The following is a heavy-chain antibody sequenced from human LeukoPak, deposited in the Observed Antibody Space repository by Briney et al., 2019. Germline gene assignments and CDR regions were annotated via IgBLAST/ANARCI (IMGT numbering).Heavy chain of an antibody. V-gene: IGHV3-30*04. J-gene: IGHJ3*02. Sequence: PGGSLRLSCAASGFTFSSYAMHWVRQAPGKGLEWVAVISYDGSNKYYADSVKGRFTISRDNSKNTLYLQMNSLRGEDTAVYYCARDYYDYVWGSYRPPGGAFDIWGQGTMVTVSS. D-gene: IGHD3-16*02. CDR2: ISYDGSNK. CDR3: ARDYYDYVWGSYRPPGGAFDI. CDR1: GFTFSSYA.